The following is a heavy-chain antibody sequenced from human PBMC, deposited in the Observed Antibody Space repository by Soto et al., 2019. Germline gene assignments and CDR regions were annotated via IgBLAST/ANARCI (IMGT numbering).Heavy chain of an antibody. J-gene: IGHJ4*02. Sequence: PGGSLRVSCAASGFTFSSYAMSWVRPSPGKGLEWVSAISGSGGSTYYADSVKGRFTISRDNSKNTLYLQMNSLRAEDTAVYYCAKDRGQQWLAWQDYWGQGTLVTVSS. CDR3: AKDRGQQWLAWQDY. D-gene: IGHD6-19*01. CDR1: GFTFSSYA. V-gene: IGHV3-23*01. CDR2: ISGSGGST.